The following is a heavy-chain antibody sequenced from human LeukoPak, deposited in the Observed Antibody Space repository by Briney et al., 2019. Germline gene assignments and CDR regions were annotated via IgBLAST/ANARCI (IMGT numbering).Heavy chain of an antibody. CDR1: GYSTSSGYY. CDR2: IYHSGST. Sequence: SETLSLTCTVAGYSTSSGYYWGWIRQPPGKGLEWIGSIYHSGSTYYNPSLTSRVTISVDTSKNQFSLKLSSVTAADTAVYYCASDYGDYYNWFDPWGQGTLVTVSS. V-gene: IGHV4-38-2*02. D-gene: IGHD4-17*01. CDR3: ASDYGDYYNWFDP. J-gene: IGHJ5*02.